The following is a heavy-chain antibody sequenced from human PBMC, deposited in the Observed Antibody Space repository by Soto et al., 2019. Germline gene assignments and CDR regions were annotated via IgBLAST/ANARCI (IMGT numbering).Heavy chain of an antibody. D-gene: IGHD4-4*01. Sequence: QVQLVESGGGVVQPGRSLRLSCAASGFTFSSYGMHWVRQAPGKGLEWVAVISYDGSNKYYADSVKGRFTISRDNSKNTLDMQMNSLRAEDTAVYYCAKGQVTGVTPGYFHHWGQGTLVSVSS. CDR3: AKGQVTGVTPGYFHH. J-gene: IGHJ1*01. CDR2: ISYDGSNK. V-gene: IGHV3-30*18. CDR1: GFTFSSYG.